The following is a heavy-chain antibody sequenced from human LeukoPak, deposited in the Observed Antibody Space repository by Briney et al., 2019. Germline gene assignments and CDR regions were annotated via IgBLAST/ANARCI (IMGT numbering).Heavy chain of an antibody. D-gene: IGHD1-7*01. J-gene: IGHJ6*03. CDR2: ITGSDDNT. CDR3: AKGTGTTFRFRTYSYFYHMDV. CDR1: GFTFSSYA. Sequence: GGSLRLSCAASGFTFSSYAMNWVRQAPGKGLEWVSSITGSDDNTYYADSVKGWFTISRDNSKNTLYLQMNSLRAEDTAVYYCAKGTGTTFRFRTYSYFYHMDVWGKGTTVTVSS. V-gene: IGHV3-23*01.